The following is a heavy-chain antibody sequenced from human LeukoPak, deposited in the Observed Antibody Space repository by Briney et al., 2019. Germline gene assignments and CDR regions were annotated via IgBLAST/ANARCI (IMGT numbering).Heavy chain of an antibody. CDR3: ARDRRT. J-gene: IGHJ4*02. CDR1: GFIFTNYF. V-gene: IGHV3-7*03. CDR2: IKHDGSEK. D-gene: IGHD1-14*01. Sequence: GGSLRLSCAASGFIFTNYFMSWVRQAPGKGLEWVASIKHDGSEKYYVDSVRGRFTISRDNTMNSLYLQMNSLKAEDTAIYYCARDRRTWGQGTLVTVSS.